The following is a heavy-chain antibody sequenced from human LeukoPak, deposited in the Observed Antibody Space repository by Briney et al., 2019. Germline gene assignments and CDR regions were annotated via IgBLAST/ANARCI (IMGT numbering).Heavy chain of an antibody. V-gene: IGHV1-18*01. Sequence: GASVKVSCKASGYTFTSYGISWVRQAPGQGLEWMGWISAYNGNTNYAQKLQGRVTMTTDTSTSTAYMELRGLRSDDTAVYYCARTRLKYNWNYGIDPWGQGTLVTVSS. CDR3: ARTRLKYNWNYGIDP. CDR1: GYTFTSYG. CDR2: ISAYNGNT. D-gene: IGHD1-7*01. J-gene: IGHJ5*02.